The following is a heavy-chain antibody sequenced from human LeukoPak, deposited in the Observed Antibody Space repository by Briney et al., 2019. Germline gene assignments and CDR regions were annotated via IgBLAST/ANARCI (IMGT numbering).Heavy chain of an antibody. CDR3: AKSTIFGVVSHFDY. CDR2: IYYSGSA. V-gene: IGHV4-59*08. J-gene: IGHJ4*02. Sequence: PSETLSLTCTVSGGSISSYYWSWIRQPPGKGLEWIGYIYYSGSANYNPSLKSRVTISVDTSKNQFSLKLSSVTAADTAVYYCAKSTIFGVVSHFDYWGQGTLVTVSS. D-gene: IGHD3-3*01. CDR1: GGSISSYY.